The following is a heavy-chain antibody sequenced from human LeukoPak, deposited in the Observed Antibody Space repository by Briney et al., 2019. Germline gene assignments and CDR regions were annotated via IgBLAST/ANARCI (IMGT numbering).Heavy chain of an antibody. CDR2: IKQDGSEK. CDR3: ASTYGDRYYFDY. D-gene: IGHD4-17*01. Sequence: GGSLRLSCAASGFAFSSYWMSWVRQAPGKGLELVANIKQDGSEKYYVDSVKGRFTISRDNAKNSLYLQMNSLRAEDTAVYYCASTYGDRYYFDYWGQGTLVTVSS. CDR1: GFAFSSYW. V-gene: IGHV3-7*01. J-gene: IGHJ4*02.